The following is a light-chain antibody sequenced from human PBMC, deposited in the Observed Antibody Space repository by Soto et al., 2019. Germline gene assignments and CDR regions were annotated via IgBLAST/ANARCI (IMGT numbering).Light chain of an antibody. CDR3: QQYDDWPLYT. V-gene: IGKV3-15*01. CDR2: DAS. Sequence: EIVMTQSPATLSVSPGERATLSCRASQSVRSNLAWYQQKPGQAPRLLIYDASTRATGIPARFSGSGSVTEFTLTISSLQSEDFAVYYCQQYDDWPLYTFGQGTKLEIK. CDR1: QSVRSN. J-gene: IGKJ2*01.